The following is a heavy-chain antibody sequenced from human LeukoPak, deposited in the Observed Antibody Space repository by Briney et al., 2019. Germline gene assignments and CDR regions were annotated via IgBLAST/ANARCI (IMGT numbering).Heavy chain of an antibody. D-gene: IGHD6-6*01. CDR3: ARGSPYSSSFCFDY. CDR2: IYYSGST. V-gene: IGHV4-59*01. Sequence: PSETLSLTCTVSGGSISSYYWSWIRQPPGKGLEWGGYIYYSGSTHYTPSLKSRVTISVDTSKNQFSLKLSSVTAADTAVYYCARGSPYSSSFCFDYWGQGTLVAVSS. CDR1: GGSISSYY. J-gene: IGHJ4*02.